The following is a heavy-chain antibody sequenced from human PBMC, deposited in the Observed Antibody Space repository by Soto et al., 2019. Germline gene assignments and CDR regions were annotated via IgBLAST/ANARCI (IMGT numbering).Heavy chain of an antibody. V-gene: IGHV3-23*01. CDR2: ISGSGGST. CDR1: GFTFSSYA. J-gene: IGHJ4*02. CDR3: ANVVYARAQRYFDY. Sequence: EVQLLESGGGLVQPGGSLRLSCAASGFTFSSYAMSWVRQAPGKGLEWVSAISGSGGSTYYADSVKGRFTVSRDNSENTLYLQMNSLRAEDTAGYYCANVVYARAQRYFDYWGQGTLVTVSS. D-gene: IGHD2-8*02.